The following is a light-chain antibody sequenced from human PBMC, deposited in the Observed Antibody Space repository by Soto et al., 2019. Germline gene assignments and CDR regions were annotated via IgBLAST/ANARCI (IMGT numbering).Light chain of an antibody. CDR2: KAS. V-gene: IGKV1-5*03. J-gene: IGKJ3*01. Sequence: DIQMTQSPSTLSGSVGDRVTITCRASQTISSWLAWYQQKPGKAPKLLIYKASTLKSGVPSRFSGSGSGTEFTLTISSLQPDDFATYYCQQYNSDVFTFGPGTTVDIK. CDR1: QTISSW. CDR3: QQYNSDVFT.